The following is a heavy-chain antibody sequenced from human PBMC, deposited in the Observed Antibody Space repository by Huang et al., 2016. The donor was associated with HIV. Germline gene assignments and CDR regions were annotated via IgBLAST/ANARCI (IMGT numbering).Heavy chain of an antibody. J-gene: IGHJ3*02. D-gene: IGHD3-9*01. Sequence: QVQLQESGPGLVKPSQTLSLTCSVSGGSISSGNYYGSWIRQPAGKGLEWIGHIYTSGTTIYNSSLKSRVTISVATSKNQFSLKLSSVTAADTAVYYCARLTGYSTFDIWGHGTVVTVSS. CDR2: IYTSGTT. CDR1: GGSISSGNYY. V-gene: IGHV4-61*09. CDR3: ARLTGYSTFDI.